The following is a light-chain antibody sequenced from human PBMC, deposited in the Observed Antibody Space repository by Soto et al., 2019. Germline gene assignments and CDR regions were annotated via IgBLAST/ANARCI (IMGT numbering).Light chain of an antibody. CDR2: AAS. J-gene: IGKJ1*01. CDR3: QQYGSSPWT. Sequence: ETVLTQSPGTLSLSPGERATLSCRASQSVSSSYLVWHQQKPGQAPRLLIYAASRRAPGIPDRFSGSGSGTDFTLTISRLEPEDFAVYYCQQYGSSPWTFGQGTKVDIK. V-gene: IGKV3-20*01. CDR1: QSVSSSY.